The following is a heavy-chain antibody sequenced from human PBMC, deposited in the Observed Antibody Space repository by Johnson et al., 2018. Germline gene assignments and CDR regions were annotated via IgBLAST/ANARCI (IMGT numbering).Heavy chain of an antibody. V-gene: IGHV3-30*18. Sequence: QVQLVEAGGGLVKPGGSLRLCCAASGFTFSSYSMNWVRQAPGKGLEWVAVISYAGSNNYYADHVNGRFTISRDNAKNPRYLQMNSLSAEDTALYYCAKGGYGGNSDYYYYYYYMDGWGKGTTVTVSS. D-gene: IGHD4-23*01. CDR1: GFTFSSYS. CDR2: ISYAGSNN. J-gene: IGHJ6*03. CDR3: AKGGYGGNSDYYYYYYYMDG.